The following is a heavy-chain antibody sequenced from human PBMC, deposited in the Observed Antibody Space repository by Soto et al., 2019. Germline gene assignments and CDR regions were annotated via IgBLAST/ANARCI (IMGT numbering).Heavy chain of an antibody. CDR1: GGSLSSYY. CDR3: AKGPYYDFWSGYYHSHHFDY. V-gene: IGHV4-59*01. Sequence: LSLTCTVSGGSLSSYYWSWIRQPPGEGLEWIGYIYYSGSTNYNPSLKSRVTISVDTSKNQFSLKLSSVTAADTAVYYCAKGPYYDFWSGYYHSHHFDYWGQGTLVTVSS. CDR2: IYYSGST. D-gene: IGHD3-3*01. J-gene: IGHJ4*02.